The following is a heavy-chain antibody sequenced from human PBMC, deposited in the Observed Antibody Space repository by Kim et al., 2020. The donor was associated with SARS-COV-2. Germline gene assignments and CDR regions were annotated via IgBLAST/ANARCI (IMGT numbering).Heavy chain of an antibody. J-gene: IGHJ4*02. CDR2: IKQDGSEK. Sequence: GGSLRLSCAASGFTFNGYWMSWVRQAPGKGLEWVANIKQDGSEKYYVDSVKGRFTTSRDNARNSLYLQMDRLRAEDTAVYYCARIFRYCGGDCTYYFDYWGQGALVTVSS. V-gene: IGHV3-7*03. CDR1: GFTFNGYW. D-gene: IGHD2-21*01. CDR3: ARIFRYCGGDCTYYFDY.